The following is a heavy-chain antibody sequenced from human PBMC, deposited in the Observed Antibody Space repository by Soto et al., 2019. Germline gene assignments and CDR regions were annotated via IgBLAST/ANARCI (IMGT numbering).Heavy chain of an antibody. CDR1: GGSISRSSHY. CDR3: ERHAVVVAATKYLPYAFDI. J-gene: IGHJ3*02. V-gene: IGHV4-39*01. D-gene: IGHD2-15*01. Sequence: QLQLQESGPGLVKPSETLSLTCTVSGGSISRSSHYWGWIRQPPGKGLEWIGSIYYRGTTYNNPSLKRRVTISVDTSKIKSSLTLTSVTAADTAVYYCERHAVVVAATKYLPYAFDIWGQGTMVNVSS. CDR2: IYYRGTT.